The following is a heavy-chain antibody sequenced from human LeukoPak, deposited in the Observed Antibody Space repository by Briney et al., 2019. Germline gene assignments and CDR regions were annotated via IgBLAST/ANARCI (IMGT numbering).Heavy chain of an antibody. Sequence: GGSLRLSCAASGFTVSNNYMNWVRQAPGKGLEWVSVIYSGGTTYYADSVKGRFTISRDNSKNTLYLQMNSLRAEDTAVYYCAREVNYGDYGDNAFDIWGQGTMVTVSS. CDR1: GFTVSNNY. V-gene: IGHV3-53*01. CDR3: AREVNYGDYGDNAFDI. CDR2: IYSGGTT. D-gene: IGHD4-17*01. J-gene: IGHJ3*02.